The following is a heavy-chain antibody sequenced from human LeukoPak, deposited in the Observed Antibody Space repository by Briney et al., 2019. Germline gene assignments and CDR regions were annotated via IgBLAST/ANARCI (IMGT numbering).Heavy chain of an antibody. D-gene: IGHD5/OR15-5a*01. J-gene: IGHJ5*02. Sequence: ASVKVSCKASGYTFTSYDINWVRQATGQRLEWMGWMNPNSANTGYAQKFQARVTITRNTSIGTDYMELSSLRSEDTAVYYCARGSRGWLDLWGQGTLVTVSS. CDR1: GYTFTSYD. CDR3: ARGSRGWLDL. CDR2: MNPNSANT. V-gene: IGHV1-8*03.